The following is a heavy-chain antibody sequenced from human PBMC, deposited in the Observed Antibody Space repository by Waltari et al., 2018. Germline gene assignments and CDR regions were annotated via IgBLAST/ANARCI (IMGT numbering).Heavy chain of an antibody. CDR3: VRGDYSEADP. CDR2: INTDGSIA. CDR1: GFTFSCYW. J-gene: IGHJ5*02. D-gene: IGHD3-10*01. Sequence: EVQLVESGGGLVQPGGSLRLSCAASGFTFSCYWSDWVRQAPGKGLVWVSRINTDGSIANYADSVKGRFTISRDNAKNTLYLQMNSLRVADTAVYYCVRGDYSEADPWGQGTLVTVSS. V-gene: IGHV3-74*01.